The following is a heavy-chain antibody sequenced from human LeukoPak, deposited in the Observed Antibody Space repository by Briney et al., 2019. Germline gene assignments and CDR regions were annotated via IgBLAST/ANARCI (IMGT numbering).Heavy chain of an antibody. CDR3: ARANLYYYDSSGYLAVGGAFDI. D-gene: IGHD3-22*01. CDR2: IRSDGSNK. V-gene: IGHV3-30*02. CDR1: GFTFGSYG. J-gene: IGHJ3*02. Sequence: GGSLRLSCAASGFTFGSYGMHWVRQAPGKGLEWVTFIRSDGSNKYYADSVKGRFTISRDNSKNTLYLQMNSLRAEDTAVYYCARANLYYYDSSGYLAVGGAFDIWGQGTMVTVSS.